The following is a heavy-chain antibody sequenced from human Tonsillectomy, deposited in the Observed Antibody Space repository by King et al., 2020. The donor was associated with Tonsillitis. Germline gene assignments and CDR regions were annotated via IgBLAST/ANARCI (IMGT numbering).Heavy chain of an antibody. CDR2: INQSGSI. CDR3: VLSQSRGNYYYYGMDV. J-gene: IGHJ6*02. Sequence: VQLQQWGAGLLKPSETLSLTCAVYGGSFSGYYWSWIRQPPGKGLEWIGEINQSGSINYNPSLKSGVTISVDTSKNQFSLKLSSVTAADTAVYYCVLSQSRGNYYYYGMDVWGQGTTVTVSS. CDR1: GGSFSGYY. V-gene: IGHV4-34*01.